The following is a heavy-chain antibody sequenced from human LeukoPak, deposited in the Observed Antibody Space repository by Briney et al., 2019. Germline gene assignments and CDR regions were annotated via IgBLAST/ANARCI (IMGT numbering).Heavy chain of an antibody. Sequence: GGSVTLLCSVSGFTYSSYVMLWLRKAPGKGLEYVSAISSSGDNTYYADSVKGRFTISRDNSKNTLYLQMSSLRADDTAVYYCVRGTGYWGQGTLVTVSS. CDR3: VRGTGY. CDR2: ISSSGDNT. J-gene: IGHJ4*02. CDR1: GFTYSSYV. V-gene: IGHV3-64D*06.